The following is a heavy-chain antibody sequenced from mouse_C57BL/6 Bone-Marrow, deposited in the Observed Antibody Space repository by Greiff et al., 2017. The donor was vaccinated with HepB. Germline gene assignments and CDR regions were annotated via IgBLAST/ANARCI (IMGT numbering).Heavy chain of an antibody. CDR3: AIITTVVATNFDY. D-gene: IGHD1-1*01. V-gene: IGHV1-78*01. Sequence: QVQLQQSDAELVKPGASVKISCKASGYTFTDHTIHWMKQRPEQGLEWIGYIYPRDGNTKYNEKFKGKATLSADKTTSTDYMQLNSQTSEDSAGYFCAIITTVVATNFDYWGQGTTLTVSS. CDR1: GYTFTDHT. CDR2: IYPRDGNT. J-gene: IGHJ2*01.